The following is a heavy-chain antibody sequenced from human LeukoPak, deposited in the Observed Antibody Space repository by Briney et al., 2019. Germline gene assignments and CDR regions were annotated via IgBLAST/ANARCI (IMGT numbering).Heavy chain of an antibody. CDR3: ARSSSGGSCYDY. J-gene: IGHJ4*02. V-gene: IGHV3-48*03. D-gene: IGHD2-15*01. Sequence: PGGSLRLSCAASGFTFSFYEMNWVRQAPGKGLEWVSYISSSGSTIYYADSVKGRFTTSRDNAKNSLYLQMNSLRAEDTAVYYCARSSSGGSCYDYWGQGTLVTVSS. CDR1: GFTFSFYE. CDR2: ISSSGSTI.